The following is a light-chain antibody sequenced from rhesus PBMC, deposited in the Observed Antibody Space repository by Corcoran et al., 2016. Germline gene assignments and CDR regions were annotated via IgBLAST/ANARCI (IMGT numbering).Light chain of an antibody. Sequence: DIQMTQSPSSLSASVGDRVTITCRASENVNNYLNWYQQKPGKAPKLLIYKASTLQSGVPSRFSGSGSGTDYTFTSRSLQPEDVATYYCQHGYGTPWTFGQGTKVEIK. CDR1: ENVNNY. V-gene: IGKV1-74*01. CDR3: QHGYGTPWT. CDR2: KAS. J-gene: IGKJ1*01.